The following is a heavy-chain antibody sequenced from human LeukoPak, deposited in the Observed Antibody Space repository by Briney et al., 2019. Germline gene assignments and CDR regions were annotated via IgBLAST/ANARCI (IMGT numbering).Heavy chain of an antibody. CDR1: GFTFSSYP. D-gene: IGHD3-10*01. CDR2: IGYDGVNK. Sequence: GRSLRLSCTASGFTFSSYPMHWVRQAPGKGLEWVAVIGYDGVNKFYTDSVKGRFTISRDDSKSTLYLQMDSLRAEDTAVYYCARDFIRGAPDYLDLWGQGTLVTVAS. J-gene: IGHJ4*02. V-gene: IGHV3-30*04. CDR3: ARDFIRGAPDYLDL.